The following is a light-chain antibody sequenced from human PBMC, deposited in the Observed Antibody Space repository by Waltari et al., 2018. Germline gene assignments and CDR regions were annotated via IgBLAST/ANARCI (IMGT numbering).Light chain of an antibody. J-gene: IGKJ4*01. V-gene: IGKV3-11*01. CDR1: QTIGIS. Sequence: EIVLTQSPATLSLSPGERVTLSCRASQTIGISLVWYQQKPGQAPRLLMYDASYRASGTPLRFSGSGSGTDFTLTISSLEPEDFAVYYCQHRDNWPLTFGGGTKVEVK. CDR2: DAS. CDR3: QHRDNWPLT.